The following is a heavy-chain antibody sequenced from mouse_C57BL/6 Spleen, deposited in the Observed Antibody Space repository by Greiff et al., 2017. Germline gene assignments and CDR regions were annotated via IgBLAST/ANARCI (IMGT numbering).Heavy chain of an antibody. J-gene: IGHJ4*01. V-gene: IGHV1-59*01. CDR1: GYTFTSYW. CDR2: IDPSDSYT. Sequence: QVQLQQPGAELVRPGTSVKLSCKASGYTFTSYWMHWVKQRPGQGLEWIGVIDPSDSYTNYNQKFKGKATLTVDTSSSTAYMQLSSLTSEDSAVYYCARPRYGIYCAMDYWGQGTSVTVSS. D-gene: IGHD2-14*01. CDR3: ARPRYGIYCAMDY.